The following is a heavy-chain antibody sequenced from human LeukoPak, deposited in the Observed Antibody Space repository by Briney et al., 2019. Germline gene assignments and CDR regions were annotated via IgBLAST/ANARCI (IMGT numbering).Heavy chain of an antibody. D-gene: IGHD3-10*01. Sequence: GGSLRLSCAASGFTFSSYGMNWVRQAPGKGLEWVSYISISGSTMYYADSVKGRFTISRDNAKNSLYLQMNSLRAEDTAVYYCARTYSGSYWYFDLWGRGTLVTVSS. CDR1: GFTFSSYG. V-gene: IGHV3-48*03. CDR3: ARTYSGSYWYFDL. J-gene: IGHJ2*01. CDR2: ISISGSTM.